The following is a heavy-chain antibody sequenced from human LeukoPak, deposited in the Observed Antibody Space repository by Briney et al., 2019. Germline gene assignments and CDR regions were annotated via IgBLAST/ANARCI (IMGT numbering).Heavy chain of an antibody. Sequence: ASLRPSCAPSGFTPSSYAMSWVCHAPGERLGRGSALCGIVGGTYYTDSVRGRFTISRDNSKNTLNLQINSLRAEDTAVYYDAEDQTYDFWSGSPVWFDPWGQGTLVTVSS. CDR2: LCGIVGGT. CDR1: GFTPSSYA. J-gene: IGHJ5*02. CDR3: AEDQTYDFWSGSPVWFDP. D-gene: IGHD3-3*01. V-gene: IGHV3-23*01.